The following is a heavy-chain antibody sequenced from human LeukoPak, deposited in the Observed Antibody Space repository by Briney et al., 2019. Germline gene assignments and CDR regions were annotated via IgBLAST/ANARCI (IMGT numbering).Heavy chain of an antibody. J-gene: IGHJ3*02. V-gene: IGHV1-46*01. Sequence: ASVKASCKASGYTFTSYYMHWVRQAPGQGLEWMGIINPSGGSTSYAQKFQGRVTMTRDMSTSTVYMELSSLRSEDTAVYYCARGGRIVGATAAFDIWGQGTMVTVSS. CDR2: INPSGGST. D-gene: IGHD1-26*01. CDR3: ARGGRIVGATAAFDI. CDR1: GYTFTSYY.